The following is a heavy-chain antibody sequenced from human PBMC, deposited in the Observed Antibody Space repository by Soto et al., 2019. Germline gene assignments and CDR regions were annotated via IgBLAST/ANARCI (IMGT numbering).Heavy chain of an antibody. V-gene: IGHV4-59*01. J-gene: IGHJ4*02. CDR2: IYYSGST. CDR3: AGGRYYDSSGYYYAMAYY. CDR1: GGSISSYY. Sequence: PSETLSLTCTVSGGSISSYYWSWIRQPPGKGPEWIGYIYYSGSTNYNPSLKSRVTISVDTSKNQFSLKLSSVTAADTAVYYCAGGRYYDSSGYYYAMAYYWGQGTLVTVSS. D-gene: IGHD3-22*01.